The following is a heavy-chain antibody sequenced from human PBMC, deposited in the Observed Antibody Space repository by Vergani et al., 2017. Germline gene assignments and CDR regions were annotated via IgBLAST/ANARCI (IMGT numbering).Heavy chain of an antibody. CDR2: IIPIFGTA. CDR3: ARFNYYDSGGYYDAFDI. Sequence: QVQLVQSGAEVKKPGSSVKVSCKASGGTFSSYAISWVRQAPGQGLEWMGGIIPIFGTANYAQKFQGRVTITADESTSTAYMELSSLRSEDTAVYYCARFNYYDSGGYYDAFDIWGQGTMVTVSS. J-gene: IGHJ3*02. D-gene: IGHD3-22*01. CDR1: GGTFSSYA. V-gene: IGHV1-69*01.